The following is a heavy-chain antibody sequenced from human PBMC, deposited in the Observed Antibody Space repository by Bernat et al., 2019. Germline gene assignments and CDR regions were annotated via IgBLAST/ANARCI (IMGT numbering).Heavy chain of an antibody. CDR3: AGQHGSGSYYNYYYYGMDV. CDR2: IWYDGSNK. Sequence: QVQLVESGGGVVQPGRSLRLSCAASGFPFSSYGMHWVRQAPGKGLGWVAVIWYDGSNKYYADSVKGRFTISRDNSKNTLYLQMNSLRAEDTAVYYCAGQHGSGSYYNYYYYGMDVWGQGTTVTVSS. V-gene: IGHV3-33*01. CDR1: GFPFSSYG. D-gene: IGHD3-10*01. J-gene: IGHJ6*02.